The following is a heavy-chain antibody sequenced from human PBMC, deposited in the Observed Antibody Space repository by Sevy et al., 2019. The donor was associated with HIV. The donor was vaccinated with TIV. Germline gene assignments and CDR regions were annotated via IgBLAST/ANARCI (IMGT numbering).Heavy chain of an antibody. Sequence: GESLKISCKGSGYSFTSHWIGWVRHMPGKGLEWMGIIYPDDSDTRCSPSFQGQVTFSADKSISTSYLQWSSLKASDTAMYYCATSGSRYFDCSGYYIYRGQGTLVTVSS. CDR2: IYPDDSDT. D-gene: IGHD3-22*01. J-gene: IGHJ4*02. CDR3: ATSGSRYFDCSGYYIY. V-gene: IGHV5-51*01. CDR1: GYSFTSHW.